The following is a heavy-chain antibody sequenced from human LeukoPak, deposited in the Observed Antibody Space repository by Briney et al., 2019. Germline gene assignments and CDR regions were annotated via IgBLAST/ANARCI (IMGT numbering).Heavy chain of an antibody. J-gene: IGHJ6*03. CDR3: ARGGSSVSYYYMDV. D-gene: IGHD3-10*01. V-gene: IGHV1-46*04. CDR1: GYTFTSYY. CDR2: INPSGGST. Sequence: ASVKVSCKASGYTFTSYYIHWVRQAPGQGLEWMGIINPSGGSTSYAQKLQGRVTMTRDASTSTLYMELSSLRSEDTAVYYCARGGSSVSYYYMDVSRKGTTVTVSS.